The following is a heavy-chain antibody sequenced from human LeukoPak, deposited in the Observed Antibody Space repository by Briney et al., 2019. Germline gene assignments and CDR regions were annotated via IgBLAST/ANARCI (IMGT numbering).Heavy chain of an antibody. J-gene: IGHJ6*04. CDR1: GLTFSSYA. V-gene: IGHV3-23*01. CDR3: AELGITMIGGV. D-gene: IGHD3-10*02. CDR2: ISGSGRST. Sequence: PGGSLRLSCAASGLTFSSYAMSWVRQAPGKGLDWVSSISGSGRSTYYADSVKGRFTISRDNSKNTLYLQMNSLRAEDTAVYYCAELGITMIGGVWGKGTTVTISS.